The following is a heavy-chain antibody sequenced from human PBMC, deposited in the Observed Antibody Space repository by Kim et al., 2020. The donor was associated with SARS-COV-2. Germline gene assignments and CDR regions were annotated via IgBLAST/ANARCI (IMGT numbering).Heavy chain of an antibody. CDR3: AKENYDILTGFSHYGMDV. J-gene: IGHJ6*02. CDR2: MSGSGGST. CDR1: GFTFSSYA. V-gene: IGHV3-23*01. D-gene: IGHD3-9*01. Sequence: LSLTCAASGFTFSSYAMSWVRQAPGKGLEWVSAMSGSGGSTYYADSVKGRFTISRDNSKNTLYLQMNSLRAEDTAVYYCAKENYDILTGFSHYGMDVWGQGTTVTVSS.